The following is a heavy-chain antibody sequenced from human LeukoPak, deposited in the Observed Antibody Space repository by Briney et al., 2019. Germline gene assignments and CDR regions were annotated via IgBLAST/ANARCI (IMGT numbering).Heavy chain of an antibody. CDR3: AKDGYGSSWYDDY. Sequence: GGSLRLSCAASGFTFSSYAMSWVRQAPGKGLEWVSAISGSGGSTYYADSVKGRFTISRDNSKNTLYLQMNSLGAEDTAVYYCAKDGYGSSWYDDYWGQGTLVTVSS. V-gene: IGHV3-23*01. J-gene: IGHJ4*02. CDR1: GFTFSSYA. CDR2: ISGSGGST. D-gene: IGHD6-13*01.